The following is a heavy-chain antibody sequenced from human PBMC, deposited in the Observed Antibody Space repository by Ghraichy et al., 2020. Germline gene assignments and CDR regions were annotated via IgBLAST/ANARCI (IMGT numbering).Heavy chain of an antibody. V-gene: IGHV4-31*02. Sequence: SQTLSLTCTVSGGSINSGGYYWSWIRQHPGKGLEWIGYIHYRGSTYYNPSLKSRLTISIHTSKNQFSLKLTSVTAADTAVYFCARLKQDRGLQTSDAFDIWGQGTMVTVSS. CDR2: IHYRGST. CDR3: ARLKQDRGLQTSDAFDI. D-gene: IGHD4-11*01. J-gene: IGHJ3*02. CDR1: GGSINSGGYY.